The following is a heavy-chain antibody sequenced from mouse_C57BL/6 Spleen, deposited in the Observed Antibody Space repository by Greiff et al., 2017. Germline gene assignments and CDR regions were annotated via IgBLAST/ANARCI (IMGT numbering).Heavy chain of an antibody. D-gene: IGHD2-5*01. CDR2: ISSGSSTI. J-gene: IGHJ3*01. CDR3: ARDSNYVESLFAY. CDR1: GFTFSDYG. V-gene: IGHV5-17*01. Sequence: EVMLVESGGGLVKPGGSLKLSCAASGFTFSDYGMHWVRQAPEKGLEWVAYISSGSSTIYYADTVKGRFTISRDNAKNTLFLQMTSLRSEDTAMYYCARDSNYVESLFAYWGQGTLVTVSA.